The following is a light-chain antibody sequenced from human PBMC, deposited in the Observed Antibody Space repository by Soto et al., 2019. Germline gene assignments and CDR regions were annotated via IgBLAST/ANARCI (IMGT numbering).Light chain of an antibody. V-gene: IGKV3-11*01. CDR1: RSFRSY. CDR3: QQRSNWPIT. Sequence: EIVLTQSPASLTLSPGESANLSCRATRSFRSYLAWYQQKPGQAPRLLIYYASSRPTDIPARFSGSGSGTDFTLTISSLEPEDFALYYCQQRSNWPITFGQGTRLEIK. J-gene: IGKJ5*01. CDR2: YAS.